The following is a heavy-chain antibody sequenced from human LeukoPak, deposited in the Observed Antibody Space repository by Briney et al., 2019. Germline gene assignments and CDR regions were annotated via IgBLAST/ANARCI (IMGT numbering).Heavy chain of an antibody. V-gene: IGHV3-7*01. CDR3: AKDIVWGTGYFDY. D-gene: IGHD7-27*01. CDR1: GFTFSTYW. J-gene: IGHJ4*02. CDR2: IKQDGSEN. Sequence: GGSLRLSCAASGFTFSTYWMSWVRQAPGKGLEWVANIKQDGSENYYVDSVRGRFTISRDNAKNSLYLQMNSLRAEDTAVYYCAKDIVWGTGYFDYWGQGTLVTVSS.